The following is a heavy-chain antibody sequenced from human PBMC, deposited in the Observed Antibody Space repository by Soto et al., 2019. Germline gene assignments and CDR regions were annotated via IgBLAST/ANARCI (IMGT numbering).Heavy chain of an antibody. CDR2: ITGAGDNT. Sequence: EVQLSESGGGFVQPGGSQRLSCEASGFSFSDYSMSWVRQAPGKGLEWVSFITGAGDNTYYADSVKGRFTISRDDSRNTVFLQMNSLRAEDTAVYYCAKESCSSTSCYTGFFDPWGQGTLVTVSS. J-gene: IGHJ5*02. CDR3: AKESCSSTSCYTGFFDP. V-gene: IGHV3-23*01. CDR1: GFSFSDYS. D-gene: IGHD2-2*02.